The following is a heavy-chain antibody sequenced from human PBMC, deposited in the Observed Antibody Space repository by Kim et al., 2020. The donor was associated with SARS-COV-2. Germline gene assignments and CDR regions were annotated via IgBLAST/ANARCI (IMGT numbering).Heavy chain of an antibody. V-gene: IGHV4-39*01. Sequence: SETLSLTCTVSGASISNSYYYWGWIRQPPGKGLEWVGTTHYSGSTYYNSSLKSRVTISVDTSKNQFSLKLSSVTAADTAVYYCARQYCSGASCFRVLDVWGQGSPVTVSS. J-gene: IGHJ6*02. CDR3: ARQYCSGASCFRVLDV. CDR1: GASISNSYYY. CDR2: THYSGST. D-gene: IGHD2-15*01.